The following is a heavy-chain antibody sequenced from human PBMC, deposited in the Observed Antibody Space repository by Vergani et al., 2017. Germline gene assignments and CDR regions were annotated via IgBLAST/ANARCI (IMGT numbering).Heavy chain of an antibody. CDR2: ISYDGDRR. J-gene: IGHJ4*02. Sequence: QVHLVESGGGVVQPGRSLTLSCAASGFSFRGHGMHWVRQAPGKGLEWVAMISYDGDRRDYGDFVKGRFTISRDSSKTVYLQMNSLRVEDTAMYFCAKDLSYSTAWPHFDSRVQGTLVTVSS. D-gene: IGHD4-11*01. V-gene: IGHV3-30*18. CDR3: AKDLSYSTAWPHFDS. CDR1: GFSFRGHG.